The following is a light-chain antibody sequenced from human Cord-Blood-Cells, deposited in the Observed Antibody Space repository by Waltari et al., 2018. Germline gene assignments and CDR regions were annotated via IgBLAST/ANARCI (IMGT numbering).Light chain of an antibody. CDR2: GAS. CDR1: QSVSSSY. V-gene: IGKV3-20*01. J-gene: IGKJ1*01. CDR3: QQYCSSTWT. Sequence: EIVLTQSPGTLSLSPGERATLSCRASQSVSSSYLAWYQQKPGQAPRLRIYGASSSATGIPDRFSGSGSGTDFTLTISRLEPEDFAVYYCQQYCSSTWTFGQGTKVEIK.